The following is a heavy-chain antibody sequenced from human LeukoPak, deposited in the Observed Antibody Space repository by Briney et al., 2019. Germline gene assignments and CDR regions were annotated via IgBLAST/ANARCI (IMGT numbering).Heavy chain of an antibody. CDR1: GFTVSSNY. CDR3: ARDRIVGASHFDY. D-gene: IGHD1-26*01. Sequence: TGGSLRLSCAASGFTVSSNYMSWVRQAPGKGLEWVSYISSSSTIYYADSVKGRFTISRDNAKNSLYLQMNSLRAEDTAVYYCARDRIVGASHFDYWGQGTLVTVSS. CDR2: ISSSSTI. J-gene: IGHJ4*02. V-gene: IGHV3-69-1*01.